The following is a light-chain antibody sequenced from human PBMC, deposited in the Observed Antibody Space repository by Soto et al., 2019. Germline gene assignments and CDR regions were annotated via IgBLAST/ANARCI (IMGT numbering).Light chain of an antibody. CDR1: RSNIGTNP. J-gene: IGLJ2*01. V-gene: IGLV1-44*01. Sequence: QSVLTQPPSASGTPGQSVSISCSGSRSNIGTNPVNWYRQLPGTAPKLLFYTNTQRPSGVPDRFSASKSGTSASLAISGLQSEDEADYYCAAWDDSLNSVIFGGGTQLTVL. CDR2: TNT. CDR3: AAWDDSLNSVI.